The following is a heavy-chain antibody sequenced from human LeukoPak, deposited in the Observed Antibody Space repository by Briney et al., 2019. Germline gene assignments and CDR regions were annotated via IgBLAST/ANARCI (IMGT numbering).Heavy chain of an antibody. CDR2: IRKKNAGYTT. Sequence: GGSLRLSCAASGFIFSAYIMDWVRQAPGQGLEWIGRIRKKNAGYTTEYAASLKGRFVVSRDDSKDSVFLQMNSLETEDTAVYYCTREGGEGDYTAFDLWGQGTMVTVSS. V-gene: IGHV3-72*01. CDR3: TREGGEGDYTAFDL. D-gene: IGHD3-3*01. J-gene: IGHJ3*01. CDR1: GFIFSAYI.